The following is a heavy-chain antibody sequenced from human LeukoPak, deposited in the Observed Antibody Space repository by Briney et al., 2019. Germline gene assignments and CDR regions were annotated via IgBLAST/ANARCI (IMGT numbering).Heavy chain of an antibody. CDR2: INTDNGQT. CDR1: GYSFSRHS. D-gene: IGHD2-15*01. V-gene: IGHV1-18*01. CDR3: ARIVEWMRDAFDI. Sequence: ASVKVSCKASGYSFSRHSITWVRQAPGQGLEWVGLINTDNGQTQYAQNVQDRISVTTDISTNTVYTELMSLGSDDTAVYYCARIVEWMRDAFDIWGQGTMVTVSS. J-gene: IGHJ3*02.